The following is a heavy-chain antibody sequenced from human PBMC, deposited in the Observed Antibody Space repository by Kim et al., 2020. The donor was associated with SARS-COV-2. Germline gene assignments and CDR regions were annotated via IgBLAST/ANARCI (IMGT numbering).Heavy chain of an antibody. J-gene: IGHJ6*02. D-gene: IGHD3-10*01. CDR2: IGTAGDT. Sequence: GGSLRLSCAASGFTFSSYDMHWVRQATGKGLEWVSAIGTAGDTYYPGSVKGRFTISRENAKNTLYLQLNSLGAGDTAVYYCARALRGNYYYYYGMDVWGQGTTVTVSS. CDR1: GFTFSSYD. CDR3: ARALRGNYYYYYGMDV. V-gene: IGHV3-13*01.